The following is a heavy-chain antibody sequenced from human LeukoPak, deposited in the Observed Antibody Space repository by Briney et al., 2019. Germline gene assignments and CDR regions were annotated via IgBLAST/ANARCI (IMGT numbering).Heavy chain of an antibody. CDR2: ITSGGTYT. J-gene: IGHJ4*02. V-gene: IGHV3-21*06. CDR3: ARGPYDILTASYKWAPDY. Sequence: PGGSLRLSCAASGFTFSTYNMNGVRQAPGKGLEWVSSITSGGTYTYYADSVQARFTTSTDTAKTSMSPQQSNLRAEDTDVYSCARGPYDILTASYKWAPDYWGQGILVTVSS. D-gene: IGHD3-9*01. CDR1: GFTFSTYN.